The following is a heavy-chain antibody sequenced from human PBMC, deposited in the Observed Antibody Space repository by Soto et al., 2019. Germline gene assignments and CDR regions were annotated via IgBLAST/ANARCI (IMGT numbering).Heavy chain of an antibody. D-gene: IGHD3-9*01. J-gene: IGHJ4*02. V-gene: IGHV3-23*01. Sequence: EVRLLESGGGLIQPGGSLRLSCAASGFTFSSHAMGWVRQAPGKGLEWVSGISGRGGATYYADSVKGRFSISRDNSKNTLYLQMNSLRGEDTAVYYCAKSPGYSRFGFDYWGQGALVTVSS. CDR1: GFTFSSHA. CDR2: ISGRGGAT. CDR3: AKSPGYSRFGFDY.